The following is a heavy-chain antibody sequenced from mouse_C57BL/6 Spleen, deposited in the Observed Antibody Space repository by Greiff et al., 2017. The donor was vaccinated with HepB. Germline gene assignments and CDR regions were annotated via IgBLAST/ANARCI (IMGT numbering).Heavy chain of an antibody. CDR2: IYPGSGST. V-gene: IGHV1-55*01. J-gene: IGHJ2*01. CDR1: GYTFTSYW. D-gene: IGHD1-1*01. Sequence: VQLQQPGAELVKPGASVKMSCKASGYTFTSYWITWVKQRPGQGLEWIGDIYPGSGSTNYNEKFKSKATLTVDTSSSTAYMQLSSLTSEDSAVYYCAREVYYGSSSGVDYFDYWGQGTTLTVSS. CDR3: AREVYYGSSSGVDYFDY.